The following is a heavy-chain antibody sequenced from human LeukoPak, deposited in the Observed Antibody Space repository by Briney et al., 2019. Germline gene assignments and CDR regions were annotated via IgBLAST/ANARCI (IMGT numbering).Heavy chain of an antibody. J-gene: IGHJ4*02. CDR2: INHSGST. CDR3: ARLRGIAARRGDFDY. D-gene: IGHD6-6*01. CDR1: GGSFSGYY. Sequence: PSETLSLTCAVYGGSFSGYYWSWIRQPPGKGLEWIGEINHSGSTNYNPSLKSRATISVDTSKNQFSLKLSSVTAADTAVYYCARLRGIAARRGDFDYWGQGTLVTVSS. V-gene: IGHV4-34*01.